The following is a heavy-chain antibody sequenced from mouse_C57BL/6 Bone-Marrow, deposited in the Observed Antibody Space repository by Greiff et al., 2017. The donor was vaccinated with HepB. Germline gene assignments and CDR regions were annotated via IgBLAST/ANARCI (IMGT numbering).Heavy chain of an antibody. CDR1: GFTFSSYA. V-gene: IGHV5-4*01. D-gene: IGHD2-1*01. J-gene: IGHJ4*01. Sequence: EVQLVESGGGLVKPGGSLKLSCAASGFTFSSYAMSWVRQTPEKRLEWVATISDGGSYTYYPDNVKGRFTISRDNAKNNLYLQMSHLKSEDTAMYYCARDSFYYGNYIYAMDYWGQGTSVTVSS. CDR3: ARDSFYYGNYIYAMDY. CDR2: ISDGGSYT.